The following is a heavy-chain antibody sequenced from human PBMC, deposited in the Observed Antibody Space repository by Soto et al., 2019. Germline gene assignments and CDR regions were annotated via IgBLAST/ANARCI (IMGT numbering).Heavy chain of an antibody. CDR2: ISSSSSTI. J-gene: IGHJ4*02. Sequence: GGSLRLSCAASGFTFSSYSMNWVRQAPRKGLEWVSYISSSSSTIYYADSVKGRFTISRDNAKNSLYLQMNSLRAEDTAVYYCARDYGDYDASNKAFDYWGQGTLVTGSS. CDR3: ARDYGDYDASNKAFDY. V-gene: IGHV3-48*01. D-gene: IGHD4-17*01. CDR1: GFTFSSYS.